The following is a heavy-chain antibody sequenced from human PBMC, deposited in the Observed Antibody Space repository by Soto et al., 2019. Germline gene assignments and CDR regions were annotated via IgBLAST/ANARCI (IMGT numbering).Heavy chain of an antibody. CDR3: AREARLGYCSGGSCYTLGMDV. J-gene: IGHJ6*02. Sequence: GGSLRLSCAASGFTFSSYGMQWVRQAPGKGLEWVAVIWYDGSNKYYADSVKGRFTIPRDNSKNTLYLQMSSLRAEDTAVYYCAREARLGYCSGGSCYTLGMDVWGQGTTVTVSS. CDR2: IWYDGSNK. CDR1: GFTFSSYG. D-gene: IGHD2-15*01. V-gene: IGHV3-33*01.